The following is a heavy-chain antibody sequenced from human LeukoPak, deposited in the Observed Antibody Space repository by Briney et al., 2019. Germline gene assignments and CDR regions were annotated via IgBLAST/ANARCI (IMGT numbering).Heavy chain of an antibody. Sequence: PSETLSLTCAVYGGSFSGYYWSWIRQPPGKGLEWFGEINHSGSTNYNPSLKSRVTISVDMSKNQFSLKLSSVTAADTAVYYCARFDYYDSSGYWDYWGQGTLVTVSS. V-gene: IGHV4-34*01. CDR1: GGSFSGYY. J-gene: IGHJ4*02. D-gene: IGHD3-22*01. CDR3: ARFDYYDSSGYWDY. CDR2: INHSGST.